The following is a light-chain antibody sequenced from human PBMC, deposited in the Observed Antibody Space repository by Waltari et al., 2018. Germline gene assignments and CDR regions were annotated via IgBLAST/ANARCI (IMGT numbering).Light chain of an antibody. CDR2: GST. J-gene: IGLJ3*02. CDR1: GSNIGAGYD. V-gene: IGLV1-40*01. Sequence: QSVLTQPPSVSGAPGQRVTISCTGSGSNIGAGYDGHWYQQLPRAAPKLLIYGSTRRPLGFPDRFFGSTSGTSAFLAITGLQADDEADYYCQSYDTTLSVVFGGGTKLTVL. CDR3: QSYDTTLSVV.